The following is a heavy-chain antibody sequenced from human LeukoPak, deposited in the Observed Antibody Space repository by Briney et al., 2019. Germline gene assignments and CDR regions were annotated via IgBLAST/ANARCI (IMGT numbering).Heavy chain of an antibody. CDR1: GYTFTSYD. J-gene: IGHJ1*01. CDR3: ARKYSSGWKLSVFQH. D-gene: IGHD6-19*01. V-gene: IGHV1-8*01. CDR2: KNPNSGNT. Sequence: ASVKVSCKASGYTFTSYDINWVRQATGQGLEWMGWKNPNSGNTGYAQKFQGRVTMTRNTSISTAYMELSSLRSEDTAVYYCARKYSSGWKLSVFQHWGQGTLVTVSS.